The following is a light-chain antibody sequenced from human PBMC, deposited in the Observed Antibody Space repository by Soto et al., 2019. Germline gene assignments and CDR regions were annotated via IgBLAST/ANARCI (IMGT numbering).Light chain of an antibody. J-gene: IGLJ3*02. CDR1: SYNMRTNT. CDR2: SND. Sequence: QSVLTQPPSASGTPGQTVSISCFGTSYNMRTNTVSWFQHLPGTAPKLIIYSNDQRPSGVPDRFSASKSGTSASLAINGLQSADEAVYYCAAWDDSLAWVFGGGTQLTVL. V-gene: IGLV1-44*01. CDR3: AAWDDSLAWV.